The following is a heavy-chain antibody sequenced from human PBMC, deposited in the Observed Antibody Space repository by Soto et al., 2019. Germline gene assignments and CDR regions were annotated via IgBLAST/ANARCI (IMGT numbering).Heavy chain of an antibody. Sequence: TGGSLRLSCAASGFTFSTYSMNWVRQAPGKGLEWVSYISPSSDAIYYADSVKGRFTISRDNAKNSLYLQMNSLRAEDTAVYYCEKDSGVGFGVKYFDYWGQGTLVTVS. CDR3: EKDSGVGFGVKYFDY. V-gene: IGHV3-48*01. CDR1: GFTFSTYS. D-gene: IGHD3-10*01. J-gene: IGHJ4*02. CDR2: ISPSSDAI.